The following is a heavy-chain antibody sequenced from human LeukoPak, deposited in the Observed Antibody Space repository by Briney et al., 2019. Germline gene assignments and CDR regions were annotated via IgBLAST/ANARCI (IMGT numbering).Heavy chain of an antibody. D-gene: IGHD6-6*01. CDR1: GFTFSGFW. CDR2: INSDGSEG. V-gene: IGHV3-7*03. Sequence: GGSLRLSCAVSGFTFSGFWMSWSRQAPGKGLEWVASINSDGSEGYYADVVKGRFTISRDNAKDSLYLQINSLRAEDTAVYYCARSSYSSSSSVWGQGTMVTVSS. CDR3: ARSSYSSSSSV. J-gene: IGHJ3*01.